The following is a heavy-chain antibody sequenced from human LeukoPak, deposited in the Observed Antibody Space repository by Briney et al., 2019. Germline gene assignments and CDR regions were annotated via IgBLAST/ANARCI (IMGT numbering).Heavy chain of an antibody. J-gene: IGHJ4*02. V-gene: IGHV3-21*01. CDR2: ISSGGNYI. D-gene: IGHD1-1*01. CDR3: TRDNWNDERFDY. CDR1: GFTLSSYS. Sequence: GGSLRLSCAASGFTLSSYSMNWVRQAPGKGLEWVSSISSGGNYIYNADSVKGRFTISRDNAKNSLYLQMNSLRAEDTAVYYCTRDNWNDERFDYWGQGTLVTVSS.